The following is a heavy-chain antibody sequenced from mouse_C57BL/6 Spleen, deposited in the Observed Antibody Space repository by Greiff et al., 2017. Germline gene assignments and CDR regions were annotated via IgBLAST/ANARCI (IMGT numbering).Heavy chain of an antibody. Sequence: VQLQQSGAELVRPGSSVKLSCKASGYTFPSYWMDWVKQRPGPGLEWIGNLYPSDSETHYNQKFKDKATLTVDKSSSTAYMQLSSLTSEDSAVYYCARLGLRRDYAMDYWGQGTSVTVSS. J-gene: IGHJ4*01. D-gene: IGHD2-4*01. CDR1: GYTFPSYW. CDR3: ARLGLRRDYAMDY. V-gene: IGHV1-61*01. CDR2: LYPSDSET.